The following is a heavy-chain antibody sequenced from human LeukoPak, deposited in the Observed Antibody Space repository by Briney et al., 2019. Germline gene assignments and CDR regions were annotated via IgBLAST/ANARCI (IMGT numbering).Heavy chain of an antibody. Sequence: GGSLRPSCAASGFTFSSYAMHWVRQAPGKGLEWVAVISYDGSNKYYADSVKGRFTISRDNSRNTLYLQMNSLRAEDTAVYYCARGPILIDYWGQGTLVTVSS. CDR3: ARGPILIDY. CDR1: GFTFSSYA. V-gene: IGHV3-30*04. J-gene: IGHJ4*02. CDR2: ISYDGSNK.